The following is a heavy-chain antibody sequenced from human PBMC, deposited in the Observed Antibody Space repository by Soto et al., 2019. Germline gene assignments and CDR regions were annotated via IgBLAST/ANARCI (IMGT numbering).Heavy chain of an antibody. J-gene: IGHJ6*02. D-gene: IGHD6-19*01. Sequence: GGSLRHSCAASGFTFSSYGMHWVRQAPGKGLEWVAFIWYDGSNKYYADSVKGRLTISRDNSKNTLSLQMDSLRAEDTAVYYCAMPVYTSGSSYYYYLVDVWGQGTTDTVSS. CDR1: GFTFSSYG. CDR3: AMPVYTSGSSYYYYLVDV. CDR2: IWYDGSNK. V-gene: IGHV3-30*02.